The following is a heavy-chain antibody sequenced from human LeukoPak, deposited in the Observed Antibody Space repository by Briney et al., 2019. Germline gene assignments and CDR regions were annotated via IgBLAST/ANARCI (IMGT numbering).Heavy chain of an antibody. CDR3: ARGGTYCSGGSCYQNWFDP. CDR1: GYTFTSYD. V-gene: IGHV1-8*01. CDR2: MNPNSGNT. Sequence: ASVNVSCKASGYTFTSYDINWVRQATGQGLEWMGWMNPNSGNTGYAQKFQGRVTMTRNTSISTAYMELSSLRSEDTAVYYCARGGTYCSGGSCYQNWFDPWGQGTLVTVSS. D-gene: IGHD2-15*01. J-gene: IGHJ5*02.